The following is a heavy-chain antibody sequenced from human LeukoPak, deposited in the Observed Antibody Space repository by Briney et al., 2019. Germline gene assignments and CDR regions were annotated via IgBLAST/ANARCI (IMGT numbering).Heavy chain of an antibody. J-gene: IGHJ4*02. V-gene: IGHV3-43*02. CDR2: ISGDGGMT. D-gene: IGHD5-12*01. CDR1: GFTLDDYG. CDR3: AKDAPYSGRVFDC. Sequence: GGSLRLSCGGSGFTLDDYGMHWVRQRPGKCLEWVSLISGDGGMTHYADSVKGRFTISRDNSKNSLYLQMNSLRIEDSAFYYCAKDAPYSGRVFDCWGQGTLVTVSS.